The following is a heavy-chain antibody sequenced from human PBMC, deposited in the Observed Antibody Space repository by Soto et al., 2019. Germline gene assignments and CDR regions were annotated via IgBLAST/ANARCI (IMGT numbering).Heavy chain of an antibody. CDR3: ARQALGGYNPGAFDI. CDR1: GGSISSSSYY. D-gene: IGHD5-12*01. J-gene: IGHJ3*02. CDR2: IYYSGST. Sequence: QLQLQESGPGLVKPSETLSLTCTVSGGSISSSSYYWGWIRQPPGKGLEWIGSIYYSGSTYYNPSRKGRVTIAVDTSRNQFSLKLSSVTAAATAVYYCARQALGGYNPGAFDIWGQGTMVTVSS. V-gene: IGHV4-39*01.